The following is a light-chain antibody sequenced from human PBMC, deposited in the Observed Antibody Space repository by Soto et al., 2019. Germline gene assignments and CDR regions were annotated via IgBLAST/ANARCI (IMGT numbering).Light chain of an antibody. CDR1: SSDVGGYNY. V-gene: IGLV2-14*01. CDR2: DVS. Sequence: QSALTQPASVSGSPGQSITISCTGTSSDVGGYNYVSWYQQHPGKAPKLMIYDVSNRPSGVSNRFSGSKSGNTDSLTISGLQAEDAAEHYCSSYTSSSTYGFGTGTKLTVL. J-gene: IGLJ1*01. CDR3: SSYTSSSTYG.